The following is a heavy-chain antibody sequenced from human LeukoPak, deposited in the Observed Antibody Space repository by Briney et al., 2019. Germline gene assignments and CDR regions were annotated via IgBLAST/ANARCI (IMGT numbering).Heavy chain of an antibody. J-gene: IGHJ4*02. CDR2: ISHDGSNK. CDR1: GFTFSSYA. V-gene: IGHV3-30-3*01. CDR3: ARDMMGGYCTNGVCPTGY. Sequence: GGSLRLSCAASGFTFSSYAMHWVRQAPGKGLEWVAVISHDGSNKYYADSVKGRFTISRDNSKNTLYLQMNSLRAGDTAVYYCARDMMGGYCTNGVCPTGYWGQGTLVTVSS. D-gene: IGHD2-8*01.